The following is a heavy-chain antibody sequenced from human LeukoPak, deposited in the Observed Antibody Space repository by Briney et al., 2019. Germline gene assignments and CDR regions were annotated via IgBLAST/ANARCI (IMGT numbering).Heavy chain of an antibody. CDR2: ISASGGST. CDR1: GFTFSSYA. Sequence: GGSLRLSCAASGFTFSSYAMSWVRQAPGKGLEWVSAISASGGSTYYADPVKGRFTISRDNSKNTLYLQMNSLSAEDTAVYYCAKDRTMIVVVTIDYWGQGTLVTVSS. CDR3: AKDRTMIVVVTIDY. V-gene: IGHV3-23*01. D-gene: IGHD3-22*01. J-gene: IGHJ4*02.